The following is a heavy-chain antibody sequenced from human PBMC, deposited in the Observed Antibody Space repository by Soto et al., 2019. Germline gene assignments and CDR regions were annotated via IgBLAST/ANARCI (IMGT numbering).Heavy chain of an antibody. Sequence: GGSLRLSCAASGFTFSSYDMHWVRQATGKGLEWVSAIGTAGDTYYPGSVKGRFTISRENAKNSLYLQMNSLRAEDTAVYYCARAPGGIAAAGAPDYWGQGTLVTVSS. J-gene: IGHJ4*02. D-gene: IGHD6-13*01. CDR3: ARAPGGIAAAGAPDY. CDR1: GFTFSSYD. V-gene: IGHV3-13*01. CDR2: IGTAGDT.